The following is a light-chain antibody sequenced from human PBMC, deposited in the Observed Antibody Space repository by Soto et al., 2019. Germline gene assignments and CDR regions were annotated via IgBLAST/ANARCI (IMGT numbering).Light chain of an antibody. Sequence: IQLTHCPSTLSASVGDRVTITCRASQSISSWLAWYQQKPGKAPNLLIYKASSLQSGGPSRFSGRGSVTEFTLTISSLQADDCATYDCQQYNSYPLTVGGGTKVEIK. V-gene: IGKV1-5*03. CDR3: QQYNSYPLT. J-gene: IGKJ4*02. CDR2: KAS. CDR1: QSISSW.